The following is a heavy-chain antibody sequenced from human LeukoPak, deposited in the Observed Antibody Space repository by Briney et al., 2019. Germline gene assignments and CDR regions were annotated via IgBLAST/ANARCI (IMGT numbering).Heavy chain of an antibody. J-gene: IGHJ5*02. CDR2: IYYSGST. CDR1: GGSISSYY. D-gene: IGHD3-3*01. Sequence: SETLSLTCTVSGGSISSYYWSWIRQPPGKGLEWIGYIYYSGSTNYNPSLKSRVTISVDTSKNQFSLKLSSVTAADTAVYYCARGNYDFWSGPSGPFDPWGQGTLVTVSS. V-gene: IGHV4-59*01. CDR3: ARGNYDFWSGPSGPFDP.